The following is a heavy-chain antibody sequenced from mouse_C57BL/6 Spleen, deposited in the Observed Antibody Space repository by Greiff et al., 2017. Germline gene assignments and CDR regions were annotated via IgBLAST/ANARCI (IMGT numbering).Heavy chain of an antibody. V-gene: IGHV1-52*01. CDR2: IDPSDSET. J-gene: IGHJ1*03. Sequence: QVQLQQPGAELVRPGSSVKLSCKASGYTFTSYWMHWVKQRPIQGLEWIGNIDPSDSETHYNQKFKDKATLTVDKSSSTAYMQLSSLTSEDSAVYDCARGNGYYGWYFDVWGTGTTVTVSS. D-gene: IGHD2-3*01. CDR3: ARGNGYYGWYFDV. CDR1: GYTFTSYW.